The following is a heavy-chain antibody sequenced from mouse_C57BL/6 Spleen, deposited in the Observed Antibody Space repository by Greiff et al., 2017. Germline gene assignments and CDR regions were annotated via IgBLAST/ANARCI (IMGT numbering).Heavy chain of an antibody. D-gene: IGHD2-5*01. V-gene: IGHV1-69*01. Sequence: QVQLKQPGAELVMPGASVKLSCKASGYTFTSYWMHWVKQRPGQGLEWIGEIDPSDSYTNYNQKFKGKSTLTVDKSSSTAYMQLSSLTSEDSAVYYCAKSGGYSNYRYFDVWGTGTTVTVSS. CDR3: AKSGGYSNYRYFDV. CDR2: IDPSDSYT. CDR1: GYTFTSYW. J-gene: IGHJ1*03.